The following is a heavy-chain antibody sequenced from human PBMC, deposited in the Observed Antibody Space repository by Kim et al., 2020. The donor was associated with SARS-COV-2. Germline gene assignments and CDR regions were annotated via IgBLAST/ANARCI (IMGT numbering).Heavy chain of an antibody. V-gene: IGHV3-30*18. CDR3: AKDHCSSTSCSPFDY. Sequence: GGSMRLSCAASGFTFSSYGMHWVRQAPGKGLEWVAVISYDGSNKYYADAVKGRFTISRDNSKNTLYLQMNSLRAEDTAVYYCAKDHCSSTSCSPFDYWGQRTLVTLSP. D-gene: IGHD2-2*01. J-gene: IGHJ4*02. CDR2: ISYDGSNK. CDR1: GFTFSSYG.